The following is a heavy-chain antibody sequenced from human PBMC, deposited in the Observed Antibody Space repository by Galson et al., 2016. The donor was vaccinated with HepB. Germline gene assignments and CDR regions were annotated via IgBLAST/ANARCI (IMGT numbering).Heavy chain of an antibody. CDR1: GFTFDDHG. CDR2: IRGDGGIT. V-gene: IGHV3-43*02. Sequence: SLRLSCAASGFTFDDHGMHWVRQAPGKGLEWVALIRGDGGITYYADSVKGRFTISRVNRKNSLYLQMNSLRTEDTALYYCAKEEVWSGYYFYYGIDVWGQGTMVTVSS. J-gene: IGHJ6*02. D-gene: IGHD3-3*01. CDR3: AKEEVWSGYYFYYGIDV.